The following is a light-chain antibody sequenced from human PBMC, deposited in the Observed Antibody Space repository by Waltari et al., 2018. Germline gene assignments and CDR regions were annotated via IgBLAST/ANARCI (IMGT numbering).Light chain of an antibody. J-gene: IGKJ4*01. CDR2: ATS. Sequence: DIQLTQSPSFLSASVGDRVTITCRASKDITSFLAWYQQKQGKAPQLLIFATSTLQGGVPSRFSGSGSVTEFTLTISSLLPEDFATYYCQQLKNSPLTFGGGTKVEIK. CDR3: QQLKNSPLT. CDR1: KDITSF. V-gene: IGKV1-9*01.